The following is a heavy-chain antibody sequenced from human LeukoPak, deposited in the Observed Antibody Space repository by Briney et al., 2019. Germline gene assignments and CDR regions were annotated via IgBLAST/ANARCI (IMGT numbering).Heavy chain of an antibody. Sequence: GGSLRLSCAASGFTFRRYGMSWVRQAPGKGLEWVSAISGSGGNTYYADSVKGRFTISRDNSKNTLYLQMNSLRAEDTAVYYCAASSGYYYTAFRYWGQGTLVTVSS. CDR3: AASSGYYYTAFRY. V-gene: IGHV3-23*01. CDR2: ISGSGGNT. D-gene: IGHD3-22*01. CDR1: GFTFRRYG. J-gene: IGHJ4*02.